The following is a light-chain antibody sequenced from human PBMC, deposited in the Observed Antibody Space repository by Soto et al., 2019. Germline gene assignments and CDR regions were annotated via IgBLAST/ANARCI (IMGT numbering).Light chain of an antibody. Sequence: EIVMTQSPATLSVSPGERATLSCRASQSVSSNLAWYQQKPGQPPRLLIYDASTRATGIPDRFSGSGSGTDFTLTISRLEPEDFAVYYCQQFADSITFGQGTRLEIK. CDR1: QSVSSN. CDR2: DAS. CDR3: QQFADSIT. V-gene: IGKV3D-15*01. J-gene: IGKJ5*01.